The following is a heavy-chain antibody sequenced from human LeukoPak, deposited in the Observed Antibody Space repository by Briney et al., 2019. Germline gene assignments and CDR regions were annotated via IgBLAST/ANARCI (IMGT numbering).Heavy chain of an antibody. J-gene: IGHJ4*02. V-gene: IGHV1-2*02. Sequence: GASVKVSCKASGYTFTGYYIHWVRQAPGQGLEWMGWINPNSGGTNYAQKFQGRVSLTRDTSITTAFMELSRLRSDDTAVYYCARDFGIFGNRRWTGHDYCGQGTLVTVSS. D-gene: IGHD2-15*01. CDR1: GYTFTGYY. CDR3: ARDFGIFGNRRWTGHDY. CDR2: INPNSGGT.